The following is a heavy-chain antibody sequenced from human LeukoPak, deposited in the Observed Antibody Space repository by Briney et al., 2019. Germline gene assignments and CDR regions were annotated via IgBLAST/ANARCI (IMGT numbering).Heavy chain of an antibody. V-gene: IGHV3-9*03. CDR2: ISWNSGSI. Sequence: GGSLRLSCAASGFTFDDYAMHWVRQAPGKGLEWVSGISWNSGSIGYADSVKGRFTISRDNAKNSLYLQMNSLRAEDMALYYCAKDYLPLIAASGAFDIWGQGTMVTVSS. D-gene: IGHD6-13*01. J-gene: IGHJ3*02. CDR1: GFTFDDYA. CDR3: AKDYLPLIAASGAFDI.